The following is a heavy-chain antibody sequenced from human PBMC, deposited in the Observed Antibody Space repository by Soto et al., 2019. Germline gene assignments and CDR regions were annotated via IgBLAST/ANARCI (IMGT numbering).Heavy chain of an antibody. CDR2: IYWDGDE. Sequence: QITLKESGPTLVKPTQTLTLTCTFSGFSLTTSGVGVGWIRQTPGRAPEWLALIYWDGDERYSPSLKSRLTIHKAASRHQVVLTLANMDTVDTATYYCVHRVLPPFYGLVTTTALYFDHWGQGALVTVSS. J-gene: IGHJ4*02. V-gene: IGHV2-5*02. CDR3: VHRVLPPFYGLVTTTALYFDH. D-gene: IGHD3-9*01. CDR1: GFSLTTSGVG.